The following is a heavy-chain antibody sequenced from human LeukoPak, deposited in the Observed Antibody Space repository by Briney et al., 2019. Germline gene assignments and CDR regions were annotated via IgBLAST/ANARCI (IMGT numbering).Heavy chain of an antibody. CDR1: GFTFSSYA. CDR3: GGSRSGSYHNLESTPNWFDP. D-gene: IGHD3-10*01. CDR2: ISYDGSNK. Sequence: GGSLRLSCAASGFTFSSYAMHWVRQAPGKGLEWVAVISYDGSNKYYADSVKGRFTISRDNSKNTLYLQMNSLRAEDTAVYYCGGSRSGSYHNLESTPNWFDPWGQGTLVTVSS. J-gene: IGHJ5*02. V-gene: IGHV3-30-3*01.